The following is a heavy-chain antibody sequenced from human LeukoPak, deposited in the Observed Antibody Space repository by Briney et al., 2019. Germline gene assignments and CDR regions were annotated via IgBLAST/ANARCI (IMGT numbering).Heavy chain of an antibody. CDR2: IWYDGSNK. CDR1: GFTFSSYG. J-gene: IGHJ4*02. CDR3: ARDWVVAATTAPDY. D-gene: IGHD2-15*01. Sequence: GGSLRLSCAASGFTFSSYGMHWVRQAPGKGLEWVAVIWYDGSNKYYAGSVKGRFTISRDNSKNTLYLQMNSLRAEDTAVYYCARDWVVAATTAPDYWGQGTLVTVSS. V-gene: IGHV3-33*08.